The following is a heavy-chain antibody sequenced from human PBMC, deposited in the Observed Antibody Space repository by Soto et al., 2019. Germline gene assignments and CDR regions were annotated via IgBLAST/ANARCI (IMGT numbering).Heavy chain of an antibody. D-gene: IGHD2-8*01. Sequence: PGESLKISCKGSGYSFTSYWISWVRQMPGKGLEWMGRIDPSDSYTNYSPSFQGHVTISADKSISTAYLQLNSVTPEDSAVYYCVRLIGNSWLDYWGQGTLVTVS. V-gene: IGHV5-10-1*01. J-gene: IGHJ5*01. CDR2: IDPSDSYT. CDR3: VRLIGNSWLDY. CDR1: GYSFTSYW.